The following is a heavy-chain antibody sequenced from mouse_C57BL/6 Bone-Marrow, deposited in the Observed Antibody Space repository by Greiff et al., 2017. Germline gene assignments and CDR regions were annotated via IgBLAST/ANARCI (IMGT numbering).Heavy chain of an antibody. V-gene: IGHV1-50*01. CDR3: ARSTYDGSRFDY. J-gene: IGHJ2*01. Sequence: QVQLKQPGAELVKPGASVKLSCKASGYTFTSYWMQWVKQRPGQGLEWIGEIDPSDSYTNYNQKFKGKATLTVDTSSSTAYMQLSSLTSEDSAVYYCARSTYDGSRFDYWGQGTTLTVSS. D-gene: IGHD2-3*01. CDR1: GYTFTSYW. CDR2: IDPSDSYT.